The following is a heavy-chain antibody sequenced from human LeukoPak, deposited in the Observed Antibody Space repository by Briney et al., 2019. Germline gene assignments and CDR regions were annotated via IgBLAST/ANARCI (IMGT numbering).Heavy chain of an antibody. Sequence: GGSLRLSCAASGFSFSGYEMNWVRQAPGKGLEWVSYISSSGSTIYYADSVKGRFTISRDNAKNSLYLQMNSLRAEDTAVYYSARDRGPPYIVATDYWVHGTLVTVSS. V-gene: IGHV3-48*03. CDR1: GFSFSGYE. CDR2: ISSSGSTI. D-gene: IGHD5-12*01. CDR3: ARDRGPPYIVATDY. J-gene: IGHJ4*01.